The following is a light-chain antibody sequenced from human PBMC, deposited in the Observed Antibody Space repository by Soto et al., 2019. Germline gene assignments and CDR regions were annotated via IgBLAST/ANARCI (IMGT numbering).Light chain of an antibody. CDR2: GAS. CDR1: QRIGSN. J-gene: IGKJ1*01. V-gene: IGKV3-15*01. CDR3: PQYYDWPQT. Sequence: EIVLTQSPFTLSVSPGERATLSYTASQRIGSNLAWYQQKPGQAPRLLIYGASTRATGIPDTFSGTGSATAFTLTISSLQSDDAAVYYCPQYYDWPQTFGQGTKVAIK.